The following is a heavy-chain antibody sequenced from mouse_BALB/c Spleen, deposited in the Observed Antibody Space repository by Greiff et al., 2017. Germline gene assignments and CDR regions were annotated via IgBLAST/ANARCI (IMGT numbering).Heavy chain of an antibody. D-gene: IGHD2-12*01. CDR3: ANSPGAMDY. CDR2: INPSTGYT. J-gene: IGHJ4*01. V-gene: IGHV1-7*01. Sequence: VQLQQSGAELAKPGASVKMSCKASGYTFTSYWMHWVKQRPGQGLEWIGYINPSTGYTEYNQKFKDKATLTADKSSSTAYMQLSSLTSEDSAVYYCANSPGAMDYWGQGTSVTVSS. CDR1: GYTFTSYW.